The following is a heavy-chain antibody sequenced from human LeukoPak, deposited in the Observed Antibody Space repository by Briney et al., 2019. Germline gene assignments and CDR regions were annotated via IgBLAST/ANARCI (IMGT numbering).Heavy chain of an antibody. J-gene: IGHJ4*02. CDR3: ARGGYCSGGSCYGGGFDY. CDR2: IKHSGST. V-gene: IGHV4-34*01. D-gene: IGHD2-15*01. Sequence: SETLSLTCAVYGGSFSGYYWSWIRQPPGKGLEWIGEIKHSGSTNYNPSLKSRVTISVDTSKNQFSLKLSSVTAADTAVYYCARGGYCSGGSCYGGGFDYWGKGTLVTVSS. CDR1: GGSFSGYY.